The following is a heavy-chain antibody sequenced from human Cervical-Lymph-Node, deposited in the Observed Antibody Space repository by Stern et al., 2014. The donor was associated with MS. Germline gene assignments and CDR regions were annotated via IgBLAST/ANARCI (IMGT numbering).Heavy chain of an antibody. J-gene: IGHJ6*02. D-gene: IGHD6-13*01. V-gene: IGHV1-69*01. CDR3: AREVRIAAAGFYYYGMDV. CDR1: GGTFSSYA. CDR2: IIPIFGTA. Sequence: VQLVESGAEVKKPGSSVKVSCKASGGTFSSYAISWVRQAPGQGLEWMGGIIPIFGTANYAQKFQGRVTITADESTSTAYMELSSLRSEDTAVYYCAREVRIAAAGFYYYGMDVWGQGTTVTVSS.